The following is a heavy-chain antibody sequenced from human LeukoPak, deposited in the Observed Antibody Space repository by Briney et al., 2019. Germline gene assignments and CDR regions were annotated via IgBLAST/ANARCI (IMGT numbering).Heavy chain of an antibody. J-gene: IGHJ6*02. D-gene: IGHD3-10*01. Sequence: GESLKISCKGTGYIFTNYWIAWVRQVPGKGLEFMGIIYPADSDTRYSPSFEGQVTISADKSINTAYLQWSRLKTSDTATYFCVKGVSGTYFGMDVWGQGTPVIVSS. V-gene: IGHV5-51*01. CDR1: GYIFTNYW. CDR3: VKGVSGTYFGMDV. CDR2: IYPADSDT.